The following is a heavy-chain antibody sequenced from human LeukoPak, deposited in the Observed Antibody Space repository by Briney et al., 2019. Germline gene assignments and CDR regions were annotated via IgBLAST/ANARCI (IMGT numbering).Heavy chain of an antibody. CDR3: AQGYFYDKIGYPPVDY. D-gene: IGHD3-22*01. Sequence: GRSLRLSCAVSGITFRNYAMHWVRQAPGKGLECVALKSYDGTNKYYADSVKGRFTISRDNSKTTLYLQMDSLRVEDAAVYYCAQGYFYDKIGYPPVDYWGQGTLVTVSS. CDR1: GITFRNYA. CDR2: KSYDGTNK. J-gene: IGHJ4*02. V-gene: IGHV3-30-3*01.